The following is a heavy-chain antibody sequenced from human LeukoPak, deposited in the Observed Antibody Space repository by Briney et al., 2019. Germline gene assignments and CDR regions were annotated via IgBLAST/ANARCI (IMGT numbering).Heavy chain of an antibody. CDR3: ARGRIQLWSR. Sequence: GGSLRLSCAASGFTVSGNYMSWVRQAPGRGLEWVSVLHTGAGTYYADSVKGRFTISRDNAKNSLYLQMNSLRAEDTAVYYCARGRIQLWSRWGQGTLVTVSS. CDR2: LHTGAGT. J-gene: IGHJ4*02. V-gene: IGHV3-53*01. D-gene: IGHD5-18*01. CDR1: GFTVSGNY.